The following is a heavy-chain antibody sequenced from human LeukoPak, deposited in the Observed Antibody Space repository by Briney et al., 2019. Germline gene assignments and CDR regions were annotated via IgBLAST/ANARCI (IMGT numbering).Heavy chain of an antibody. CDR3: AKCWRVVSGNWYLSFDS. D-gene: IGHD6-13*01. J-gene: IGHJ4*02. CDR2: ISDSGDET. V-gene: IGHV3-23*01. Sequence: SGGSLRLSCAVSGFTFSSYAMNWVRQNPGKGLEWVSSISDSGDETYYADSVRGRFTISRDNSKNTLYLQMKSLGGDDTALYYCAKCWRVVSGNWYLSFDSWGQGTLVTVSS. CDR1: GFTFSSYA.